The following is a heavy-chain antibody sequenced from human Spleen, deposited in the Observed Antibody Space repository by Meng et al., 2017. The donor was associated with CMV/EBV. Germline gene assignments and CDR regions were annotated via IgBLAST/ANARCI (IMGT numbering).Heavy chain of an antibody. J-gene: IGHJ5*02. D-gene: IGHD2-15*01. CDR3: ARSNSGGSRGRFDP. CDR2: IYYDGKT. V-gene: IGHV4-39*07. Sequence: GGTHSSTSYYWAGNSQPPRKGREWVGTIYYDGKTNYNSSLKSRGTMSVNTSKSQFSLKLSSVTAADTAVYYCARSNSGGSRGRFDPWGQGTLVTVSS. CDR1: GGTHSSTSYY.